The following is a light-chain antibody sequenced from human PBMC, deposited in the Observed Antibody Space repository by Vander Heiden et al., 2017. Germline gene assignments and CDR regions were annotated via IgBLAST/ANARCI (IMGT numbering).Light chain of an antibody. V-gene: IGKV6-21*02. CDR3: HQSSSFWT. CDR1: QNIGST. J-gene: IGKJ1*01. CDR2: YAS. Sequence: EIVLTQSPDFQSGTPKEKVTITCRASQNIGSTLHWYQQKPDQSQKLLIKYASQSISGVPSRFSGSGSGTDFTLTINSLEDEDAATYYWHQSSSFWTFGQGTKVEIK.